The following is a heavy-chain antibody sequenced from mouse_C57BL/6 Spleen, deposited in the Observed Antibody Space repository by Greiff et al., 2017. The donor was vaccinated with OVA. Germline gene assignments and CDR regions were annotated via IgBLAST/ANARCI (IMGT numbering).Heavy chain of an antibody. CDR1: GFNIKDSY. CDR2: IDPEDGDT. J-gene: IGHJ4*01. CDR3: TTYYYGRSYKAMDY. D-gene: IGHD1-1*01. V-gene: IGHV14-1*01. Sequence: EVQLQQSGAELVRPGASVKLSCTASGFNIKDSYMHWVKQRPEQGLEWIGRIDPEDGDTEYAPKFQGQATMTADTAANTADRQRSSLTSEDTAVYYCTTYYYGRSYKAMDYWGQGTAVTVSA.